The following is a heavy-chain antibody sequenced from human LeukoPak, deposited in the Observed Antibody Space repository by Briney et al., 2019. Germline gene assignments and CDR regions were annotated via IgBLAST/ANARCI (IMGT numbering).Heavy chain of an antibody. CDR3: ARRRDYYDSGVYKGVFFDY. CDR1: GGSINSGNYY. V-gene: IGHV4-31*03. D-gene: IGHD3-22*01. Sequence: AHTLSLTCTVSGGSINSGNYYWSRIRPHPGKGMECIRYIYYIETFHNNPSLKSRSTRSIDTSKNHFSLRLSSVTAADAAVYYCARRRDYYDSGVYKGVFFDYWGQGTLVTVSS. J-gene: IGHJ4*02. CDR2: IYYIETF.